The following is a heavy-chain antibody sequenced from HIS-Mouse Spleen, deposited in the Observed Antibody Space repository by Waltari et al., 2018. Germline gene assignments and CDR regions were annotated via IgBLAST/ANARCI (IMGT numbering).Heavy chain of an antibody. D-gene: IGHD6-13*01. CDR2: TYYRSKWYN. J-gene: IGHJ4*02. CDR3: ARSGFVAAAGTIDY. CDR1: GDSVSRNRAA. Sequence: QVQLQQSGPGLVKPSQTLSLTCAISGDSVSRNRAAWNWIRPSPSRGLEWLGRTYYRSKWYNDYAVSVKSRITINPDTSKNQFSLQLNSVTPEDTAVYYCARSGFVAAAGTIDYWGQGTLVTVSS. V-gene: IGHV6-1*01.